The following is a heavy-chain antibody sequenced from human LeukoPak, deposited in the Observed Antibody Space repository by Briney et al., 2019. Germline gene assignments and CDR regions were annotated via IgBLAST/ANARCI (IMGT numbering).Heavy chain of an antibody. CDR3: AASAPSWRSIFDD. CDR1: GYTFTSYD. D-gene: IGHD3-16*01. CDR2: MNPNSGNT. V-gene: IGHV1-8*01. J-gene: IGHJ4*02. Sequence: ASVKVSCKASGYTFTSYDINWVRQATGQGLEWMGWMNPNSGNTGYAQKFQGRVTMTRNTSISTAYMELSSLRSEDTAVYYCAASAPSWRSIFDDWGQGTLVTVSS.